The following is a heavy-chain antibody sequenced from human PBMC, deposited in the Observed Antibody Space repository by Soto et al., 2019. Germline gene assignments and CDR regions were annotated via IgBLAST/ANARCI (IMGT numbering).Heavy chain of an antibody. Sequence: QVQLVQSGSEVKKPGASVKVSCKASGYTFTSYGIGWVLQATGQGLEWMGWISAYKGNTNYAQKLQGRVTMTTDTSTSTAYMEMRSLRSDDTAGYYCARDRDGRSWGFDYGGQATLVTVSS. CDR3: ARDRDGRSWGFDY. CDR2: ISAYKGNT. V-gene: IGHV1-18*01. CDR1: GYTFTSYG. J-gene: IGHJ4*02. D-gene: IGHD6-13*01.